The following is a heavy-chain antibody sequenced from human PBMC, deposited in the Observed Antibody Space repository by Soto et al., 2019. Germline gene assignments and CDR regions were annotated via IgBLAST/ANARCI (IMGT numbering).Heavy chain of an antibody. D-gene: IGHD1-7*01. CDR1: GYTFSVYH. Sequence: ASVKVSCKASGYTFSVYHMHWVRQAPGQGLEWMGWVHPNSGGTNYAQSFEGRVTMTRDTSINTAYMELSRLTSDDTAVYYCQNELQRGMDVWGQGTTVTVSS. CDR3: QNELQRGMDV. V-gene: IGHV1-2*02. CDR2: VHPNSGGT. J-gene: IGHJ6*02.